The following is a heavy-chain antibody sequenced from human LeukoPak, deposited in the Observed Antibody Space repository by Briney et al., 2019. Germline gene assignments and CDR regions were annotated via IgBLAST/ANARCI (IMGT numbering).Heavy chain of an antibody. V-gene: IGHV1-18*01. D-gene: IGHD4-17*01. J-gene: IGHJ4*02. Sequence: GASVKVSCKASGYTFTSYGISWVRQAPGQGLEWMGWISAYNGNTNYAQKLQGRVTMTTDTSTGTAYMELRSLRSDDTAVYYCARDRAGTTVTPVVDYWGQGTLVTVSS. CDR2: ISAYNGNT. CDR1: GYTFTSYG. CDR3: ARDRAGTTVTPVVDY.